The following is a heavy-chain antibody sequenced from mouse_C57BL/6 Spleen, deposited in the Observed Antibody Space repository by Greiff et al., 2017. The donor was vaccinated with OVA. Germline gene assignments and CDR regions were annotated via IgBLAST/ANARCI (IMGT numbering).Heavy chain of an antibody. V-gene: IGHV5-9-1*02. D-gene: IGHD1-1*01. CDR2: ISSGGDYI. Sequence: EVQVVESGEGLVKPGGSLKLSCAASGFTFSSYAMSWVRQTPEKRLEWVAYISSGGDYIYYADTVKGRFTISRDNARNTLYLQMSSLKSEDTAMYYCTRERITTVVATGAMDYWGQGTSVTVPS. CDR1: GFTFSSYA. J-gene: IGHJ4*01. CDR3: TRERITTVVATGAMDY.